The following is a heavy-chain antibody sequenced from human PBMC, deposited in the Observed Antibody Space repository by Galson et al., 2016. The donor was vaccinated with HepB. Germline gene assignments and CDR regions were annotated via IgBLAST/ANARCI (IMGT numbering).Heavy chain of an antibody. D-gene: IGHD3-3*02. CDR1: GFTFSDHY. J-gene: IGHJ6*02. Sequence: SLRLSCAASGFTFSDHYMDWVRQAPGKGLEWIGRSRDKAHSYSTEYDASVKDRFTISRDDSKNTLYLQMSSLRVEDTAVYYCVKDPHFYYGMDVWGQGTTVTVAS. CDR3: VKDPHFYYGMDV. CDR2: SRDKAHSYST. V-gene: IGHV3-72*01.